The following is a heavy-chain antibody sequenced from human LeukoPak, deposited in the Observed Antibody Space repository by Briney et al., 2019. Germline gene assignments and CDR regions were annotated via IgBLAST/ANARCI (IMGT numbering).Heavy chain of an antibody. CDR2: IYYSGTT. Sequence: PSETLSLTCAVYGGSFSGYYWSWIRQPPGKGLEWIGTIYYSGTTYYSPSLKGRVSISVDTSKNQFSLRLTSVTAADTALYYCAKYSNSGWYFGGQGTLVTVSS. D-gene: IGHD6-19*01. J-gene: IGHJ4*02. CDR3: AKYSNSGWYF. CDR1: GGSFSGYY. V-gene: IGHV4-34*01.